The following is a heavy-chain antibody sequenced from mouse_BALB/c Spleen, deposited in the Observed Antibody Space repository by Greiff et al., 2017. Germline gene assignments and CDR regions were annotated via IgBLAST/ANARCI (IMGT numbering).Heavy chain of an antibody. J-gene: IGHJ4*01. CDR2: INPGSSTI. V-gene: IGHV4-2*02. CDR3: ARDNGNGAMDY. D-gene: IGHD2-1*01. Sequence: EVQLVESGGGLVQPGGSLNLSCAASGFDFSRYWMSWARQAPGKGQEWIGEINPGSSTINYTPSLKDKFIISRDNAKNTLYLQMSKVRSEDTALYYCARDNGNGAMDYWGQGTSVTVSS. CDR1: GFDFSRYW.